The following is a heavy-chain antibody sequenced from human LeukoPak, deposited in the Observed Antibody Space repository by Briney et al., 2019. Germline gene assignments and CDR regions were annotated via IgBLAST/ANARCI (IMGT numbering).Heavy chain of an antibody. CDR1: GFTFSSYE. CDR2: ISWNSGSI. Sequence: PGGSLRLSCAASGFTFSSYEMNWVRQAPGKGLEWVSGISWNSGSIGYADSVKGRFTISRDNAKNSLYLQMNSLRAEDMALYYCAKDIGPYYYYMDVWGKGTTVTVSS. D-gene: IGHD3/OR15-3a*01. CDR3: AKDIGPYYYYMDV. J-gene: IGHJ6*03. V-gene: IGHV3-9*03.